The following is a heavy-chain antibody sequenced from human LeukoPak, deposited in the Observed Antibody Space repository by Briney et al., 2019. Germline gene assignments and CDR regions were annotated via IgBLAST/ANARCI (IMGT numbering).Heavy chain of an antibody. CDR1: GYTFTGYY. CDR2: INPNSGGT. D-gene: IGHD4-17*01. Sequence: ASVTVSCKASGYTFTGYYMHWVRQAPGQGLEWVGRINPNSGGTNYAQKFQDSVTMTRDTSISTAYMELSRLRSDDTAVYYCARERMTTVTTDYYYYMDVWGKGTTVTVSS. J-gene: IGHJ6*03. V-gene: IGHV1-2*06. CDR3: ARERMTTVTTDYYYYMDV.